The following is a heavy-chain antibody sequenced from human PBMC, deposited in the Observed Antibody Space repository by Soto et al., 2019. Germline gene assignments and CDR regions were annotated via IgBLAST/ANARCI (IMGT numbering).Heavy chain of an antibody. CDR2: ISDSGGRI. V-gene: IGHV3-23*01. Sequence: EVQLLESGGGLVQPGGSLRLSCAASGSTFSSFAMTWVRQAPGGGLEWVSSISDSGGRIYYLDSVKGRFTVSRDNSKSTLYLQMSSLRAEDTAVYYCAKGVGSHYYDCRGQGALVTVSS. CDR3: AKGVGSHYYDC. D-gene: IGHD3-3*01. CDR1: GSTFSSFA. J-gene: IGHJ4*02.